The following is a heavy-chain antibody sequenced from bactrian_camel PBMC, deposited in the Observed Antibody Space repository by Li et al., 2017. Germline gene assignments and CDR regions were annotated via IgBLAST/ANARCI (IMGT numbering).Heavy chain of an antibody. CDR2: INSEGSNT. D-gene: IGHD5*01. Sequence: HVQLVESGGGLVQPGGSLRPSCATSGFTFSSHYMGWVRQPPGKGLEWVSTINSEGSNTAYADPMKGRFTISRDNAKNMLYLQLNSLKTEDTAMYYCANWGSNWGQGTQVTVS. V-gene: IGHV3S1*01. J-gene: IGHJ4*01. CDR3: ANWGSN. CDR1: GFTFSSHY.